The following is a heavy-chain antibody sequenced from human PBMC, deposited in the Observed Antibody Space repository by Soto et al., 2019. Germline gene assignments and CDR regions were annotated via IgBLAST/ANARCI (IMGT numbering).Heavy chain of an antibody. CDR3: ARGLRGVAARPRWFDP. J-gene: IGHJ5*02. CDR2: INHSGGT. CDR1: GGSFSGYY. D-gene: IGHD6-6*01. V-gene: IGHV4-34*01. Sequence: SETLSLTCAVYGGSFSGYYWSWIRQPPGKGLEWIGEINHSGGTNYNPSLKSRVTISVDTSKNQFSLKLSSVTAADTAVYYCARGLRGVAARPRWFDPWGQGTLVTVSS.